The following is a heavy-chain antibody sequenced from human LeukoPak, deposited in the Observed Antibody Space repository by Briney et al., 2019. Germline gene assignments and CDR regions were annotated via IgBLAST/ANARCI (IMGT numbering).Heavy chain of an antibody. J-gene: IGHJ4*02. D-gene: IGHD5-24*01. CDR2: IKNKANSYIT. CDR1: GFSFSDHY. CDR3: ATIRGWLGY. Sequence: PGRCLRLSCAASGFSFSDHYMDWVRQAPGKGLEWVGRIKNKANSYITEYAASVQGRFTISRDDSQDSLYLQMNSLKTEDTAVYYCATIRGWLGYWGQGTLVTVSS. V-gene: IGHV3-72*01.